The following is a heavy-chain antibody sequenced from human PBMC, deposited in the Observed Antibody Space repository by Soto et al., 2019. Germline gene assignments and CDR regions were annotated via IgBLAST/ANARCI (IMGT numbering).Heavy chain of an antibody. CDR2: ISSNGGST. Sequence: GGSLRLSCAASGFSFSRSAMHWVRQAPGKGLEYVSGISSNGGSTYYANSLKGRFTISRDNSKNTLYLQMGSLRTEDMAVYYCARGETYYDYSWGSYRFSYFDYWGQGTLVTVSS. J-gene: IGHJ4*02. CDR3: ARGETYYDYSWGSYRFSYFDY. CDR1: GFSFSRSA. D-gene: IGHD3-16*02. V-gene: IGHV3-64*01.